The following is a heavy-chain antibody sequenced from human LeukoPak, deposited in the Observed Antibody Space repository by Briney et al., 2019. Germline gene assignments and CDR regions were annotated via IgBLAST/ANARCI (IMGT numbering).Heavy chain of an antibody. CDR3: ARDEALTMAIDY. V-gene: IGHV3-11*01. J-gene: IGHJ4*02. CDR2: ISSSGSTI. Sequence: PGGSLRLSCAASGFTFSDYYMSWIRQAPGKGLEWVSYISSSGSTIYYADSVKGRLTISRDNAKNSLYPQMNSLRAEDTAVYYCARDEALTMAIDYWGQGTLVTVSS. CDR1: GFTFSDYY. D-gene: IGHD3-10*01.